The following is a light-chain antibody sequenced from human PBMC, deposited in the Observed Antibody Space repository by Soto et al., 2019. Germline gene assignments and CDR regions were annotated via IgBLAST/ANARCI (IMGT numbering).Light chain of an antibody. CDR3: QQLHDYPIP. CDR2: AAS. J-gene: IGKJ5*01. Sequence: EVTQYKASLYHCVGDKGTITCRASQGISNYLAWFQQKPGKAPKSLIYAASTLQSGVPSRFSGSGSGTDFTLTISSLQPEDFATYYCQQLHDYPIPFGQGRRLAIK. CDR1: QGISNY. V-gene: IGKV1-16*01.